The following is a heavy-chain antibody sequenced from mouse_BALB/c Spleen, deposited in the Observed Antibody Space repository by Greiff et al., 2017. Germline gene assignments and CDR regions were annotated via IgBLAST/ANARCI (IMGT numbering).Heavy chain of an antibody. D-gene: IGHD2-4*01. CDR1: GFTFSSYT. J-gene: IGHJ2*01. Sequence: EVKLEESGGGLVKPGGSLKLSCAASGFTFSSYTMSWVRQTPEKRLEWVATISSGGSYTYYPDSVKGRFTISRDNAKNTLYLQMSSLKSEDTAMYYCTRVYDYGSFDYWGQGTTLTVSS. V-gene: IGHV5-6-4*01. CDR2: ISSGGSYT. CDR3: TRVYDYGSFDY.